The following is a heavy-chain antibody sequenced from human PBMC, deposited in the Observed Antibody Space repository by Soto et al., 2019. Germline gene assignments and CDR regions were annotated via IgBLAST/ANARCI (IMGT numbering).Heavy chain of an antibody. Sequence: DVRLAESGGGLVQPGGSLRRSCTTSGFSFASFAMTWVRQAPGKGLEWVATISGSDGKTYYADSVKGRFSISRDTSRNTLYLQMNSLSADDTAIYYCAKWSYLDYWGQRTRVTVSS. V-gene: IGHV3-23*04. CDR1: GFSFASFA. D-gene: IGHD3-3*01. J-gene: IGHJ4*02. CDR2: ISGSDGKT. CDR3: AKWSYLDY.